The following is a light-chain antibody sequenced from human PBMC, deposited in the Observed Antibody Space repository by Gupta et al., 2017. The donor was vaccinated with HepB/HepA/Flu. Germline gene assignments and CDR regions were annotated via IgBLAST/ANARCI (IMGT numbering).Light chain of an antibody. CDR2: LVS. Sequence: NQRRHTPASLSASVGDRVTITCRASQSIGRNLNWYQQKPGKAPNLLIYLVSNLQSGVPSRFSGSGSGTDFTLTISSLQPEDFASYYCQQSYSTPPTFGQGTKVEIK. CDR3: QQSYSTPPT. V-gene: IGKV1-39*01. CDR1: QSIGRN. J-gene: IGKJ1*01.